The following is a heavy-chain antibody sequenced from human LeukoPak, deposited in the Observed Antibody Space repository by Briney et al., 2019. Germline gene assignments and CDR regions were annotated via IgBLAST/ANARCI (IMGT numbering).Heavy chain of an antibody. J-gene: IGHJ3*02. Sequence: SQTLSLTCAVSGGSISSGGYSWSWIRQPPGKGLEWIGYIYHSGSTYYDPSLKSRVTISVDRSKNQFSLKLSSVTAADTAVYYCARDSSSWGNDAFDIWGQGTMVTVSS. D-gene: IGHD6-13*01. CDR2: IYHSGST. CDR1: GGSISSGGYS. CDR3: ARDSSSWGNDAFDI. V-gene: IGHV4-30-2*01.